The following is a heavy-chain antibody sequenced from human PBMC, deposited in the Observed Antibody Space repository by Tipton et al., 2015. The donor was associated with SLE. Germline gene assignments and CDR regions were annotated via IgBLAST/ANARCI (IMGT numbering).Heavy chain of an antibody. CDR2: IYSGGST. D-gene: IGHD7-27*01. J-gene: IGHJ4*02. Sequence: SLRLSCAASGFTVSSNYMSWVRQAPGKGLEWVSVIYSGGSTYCADSVKGRFTFSRDNSKNTLYLQMNSLRAEDTAVYYCARDRTGDQYLDYWGQGSLVTV. V-gene: IGHV3-66*02. CDR3: ARDRTGDQYLDY. CDR1: GFTVSSNY.